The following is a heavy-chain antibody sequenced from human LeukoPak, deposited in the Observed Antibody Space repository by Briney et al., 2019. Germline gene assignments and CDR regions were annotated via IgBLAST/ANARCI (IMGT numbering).Heavy chain of an antibody. V-gene: IGHV3-11*01. CDR3: AREGAAAVVPAAYFDY. CDR2: ISSSGSTI. J-gene: IGHJ4*02. CDR1: GFTFSDYY. D-gene: IGHD2-2*01. Sequence: GSLRLSCAASGFTFSDYYMSWIRQAPGKGLEWVSYISSSGSTIYYADSVKGRFTISRDNAKNSLYLQMNSLRAEDTAVYYCAREGAAAVVPAAYFDYWGQGTLVTVSS.